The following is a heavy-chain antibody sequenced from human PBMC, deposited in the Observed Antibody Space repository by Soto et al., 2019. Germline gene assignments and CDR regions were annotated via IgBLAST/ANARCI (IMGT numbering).Heavy chain of an antibody. CDR3: ARVSTHCSGGSCYSGWFDP. V-gene: IGHV1-18*01. J-gene: IGHJ5*02. D-gene: IGHD2-15*01. CDR1: GYTFTSYG. CDR2: ISAYNGNT. Sequence: ASVKVSCKASGYTFTSYGISWVRQAPGQGLEWMGWISAYNGNTNYAQKLQVRVTMTTDTSPSTAYMELRSLRSDDTAVYYCARVSTHCSGGSCYSGWFDPWGQGTLVTVSS.